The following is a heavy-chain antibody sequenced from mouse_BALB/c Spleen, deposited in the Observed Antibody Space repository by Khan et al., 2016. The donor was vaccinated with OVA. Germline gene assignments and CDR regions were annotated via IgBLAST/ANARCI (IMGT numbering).Heavy chain of an antibody. CDR3: TRDRVDY. CDR1: GYTFTTYW. V-gene: IGHV1-7*01. J-gene: IGHJ2*01. CDR2: INPTSGYT. Sequence: VQLKQSGAELAKPGASVKMSCKASGYTFTTYWMHWVKQRPGQGLEWIGYINPTSGYTAYNEKFKDKATLSADKSSSKSYMQLSSLTSEDSAVYYCTRDRVDYWGQGTTLTVSS.